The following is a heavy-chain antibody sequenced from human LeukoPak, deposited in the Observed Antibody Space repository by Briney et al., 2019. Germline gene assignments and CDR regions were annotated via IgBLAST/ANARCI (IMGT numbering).Heavy chain of an antibody. J-gene: IGHJ4*02. D-gene: IGHD3-3*01. CDR2: VNSESTTI. CDR3: ARDSGLSGYYFDH. Sequence: GGSLRLSCAASGFTFIRYSLNWVRQAPGKGLEWVAYVNSESTTIIYADSVRGRFTISRDNARDSVYLQMNSLRAEDTAVYYCARDSGLSGYYFDHWGQGTPVTVSS. V-gene: IGHV3-48*01. CDR1: GFTFIRYS.